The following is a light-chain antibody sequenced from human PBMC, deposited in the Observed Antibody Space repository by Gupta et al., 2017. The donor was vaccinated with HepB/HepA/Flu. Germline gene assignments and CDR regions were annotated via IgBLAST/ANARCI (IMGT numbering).Light chain of an antibody. CDR1: QSISRY. CDR2: AAS. CDR3: QQNDSMPRI. J-gene: IGKJ2*01. V-gene: IGKV1-39*01. Sequence: DIQMTQSPSSLSASVGDRVTVTCRASQSISRYLNWFQQKPGKAPKLLIYAASILQSGVPSRFSGSGSVADFTLTIRRLQPEDFATYYCQQNDSMPRIFGQGTKME.